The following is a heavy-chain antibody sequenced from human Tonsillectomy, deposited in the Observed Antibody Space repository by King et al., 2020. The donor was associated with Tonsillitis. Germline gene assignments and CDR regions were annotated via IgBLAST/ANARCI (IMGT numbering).Heavy chain of an antibody. CDR2: IYYSGST. V-gene: IGHV4-31*03. CDR1: GGSISSGGYY. J-gene: IGHJ5*02. Sequence: QLQESGPGLVKPSQTLSLTCTVSGGSISSGGYYWSWIRQHPGKGLEWIGYIYYSGSTYYNPSLKSRITISVDTSKNQFSLKLSSVTAADTAVYYCASSPAYCSSTPGIHWVDPWGQGTLVTVSS. D-gene: IGHD2-2*01. CDR3: ASSPAYCSSTPGIHWVDP.